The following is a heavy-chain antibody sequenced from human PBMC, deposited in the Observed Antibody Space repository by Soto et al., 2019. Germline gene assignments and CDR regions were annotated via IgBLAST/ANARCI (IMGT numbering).Heavy chain of an antibody. J-gene: IGHJ4*02. CDR1: GFTFSSYA. CDR3: ASERITMIVVVKEFVY. Sequence: GSLRLSCAASGFTFSSYAMSWVRQAPGKGLEWVSAISGSGGSTYYADSVKGRFTISRDNSKNTLYLQMNSLRAEDTAVYYCASERITMIVVVKEFVYWGQGTLVTVSS. V-gene: IGHV3-23*01. CDR2: ISGSGGST. D-gene: IGHD3-22*01.